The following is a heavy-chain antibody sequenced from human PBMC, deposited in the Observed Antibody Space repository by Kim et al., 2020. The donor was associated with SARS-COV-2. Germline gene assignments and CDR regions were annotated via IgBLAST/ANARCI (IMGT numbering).Heavy chain of an antibody. J-gene: IGHJ4*02. D-gene: IGHD4-17*01. V-gene: IGHV1-46*01. CDR2: INPSDVST. Sequence: ASVKVSCKASGYTFTNYFIHWVRQAPGQGLEWMGIINPSDVSTNYAQKFQGRVTMSRDTSMSTAYMELSSLRSEDTAVYYCARDPHYMTTVTTTDYYFDYGAQGTLLSVS. CDR1: GYTFTNYF. CDR3: ARDPHYMTTVTTTDYYFDY.